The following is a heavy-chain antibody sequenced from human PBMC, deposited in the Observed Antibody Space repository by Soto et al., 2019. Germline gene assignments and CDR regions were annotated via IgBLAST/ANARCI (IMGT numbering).Heavy chain of an antibody. CDR3: AREDILGYYYYGMDV. CDR2: INHSGST. Sequence: PSETLSLTCAVYGGSLSGYYWSWVRQPPGQGLGWIGEINHSGSTNYNPSLKRRVTISVDTSKSQFSLKLKSVSAADTAVYYCAREDILGYYYYGMDVWGQGTTVTVS. V-gene: IGHV4-34*01. J-gene: IGHJ6*02. CDR1: GGSLSGYY. D-gene: IGHD3-16*01.